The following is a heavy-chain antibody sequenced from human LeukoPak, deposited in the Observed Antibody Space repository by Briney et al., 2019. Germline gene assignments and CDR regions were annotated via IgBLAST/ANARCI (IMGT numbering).Heavy chain of an antibody. Sequence: GGSLRLSCAASGFTFSGYAMHWVRQAPGKGLEWVAVISYDGSNKYYADSVRGRFTISRDNSKNTLYLQMNSLRAEDTAVYYCATLNYYDSSGYWGQGTLVTVSS. J-gene: IGHJ4*02. CDR2: ISYDGSNK. V-gene: IGHV3-30-3*01. D-gene: IGHD3-22*01. CDR3: ATLNYYDSSGY. CDR1: GFTFSGYA.